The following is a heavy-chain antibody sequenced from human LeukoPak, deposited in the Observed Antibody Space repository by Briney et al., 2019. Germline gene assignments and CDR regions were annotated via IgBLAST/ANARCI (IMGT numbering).Heavy chain of an antibody. CDR1: GYTFTGYY. Sequence: ASVKVSCKASGYTFTGYYMHWVRQAPGQGLEWMGWINPNSGGTNYAQKFQGRVTMTRDTSISTAYMELSRLRSDDTAVYYCARDAYYYGSGSYHLMGYWGQGTLVIVSS. V-gene: IGHV1-2*02. J-gene: IGHJ4*02. CDR3: ARDAYYYGSGSYHLMGY. CDR2: INPNSGGT. D-gene: IGHD3-10*01.